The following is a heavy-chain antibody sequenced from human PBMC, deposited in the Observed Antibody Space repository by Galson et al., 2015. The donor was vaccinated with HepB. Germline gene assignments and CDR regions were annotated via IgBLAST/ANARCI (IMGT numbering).Heavy chain of an antibody. CDR1: GFTFSSYA. D-gene: IGHD1-26*01. Sequence: SLRLSCAASGFTFSSYAMSWVRQAPGKGLEWVAVIWFDDGSNKYYADSVKGRFTISRDNSKNTLYLLMNSLRAEDTAVYYCARDLGVRPTIVDHWGQGTLVTVSS. CDR3: ARDLGVRPTIVDH. J-gene: IGHJ4*02. V-gene: IGHV3-33*08. CDR2: IWFDDGSNK.